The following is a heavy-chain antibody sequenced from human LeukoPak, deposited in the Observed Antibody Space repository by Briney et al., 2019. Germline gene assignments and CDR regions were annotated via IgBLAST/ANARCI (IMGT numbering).Heavy chain of an antibody. V-gene: IGHV3-30*02. CDR1: GFTFSSYG. CDR2: IRYDGSNT. J-gene: IGHJ4*02. Sequence: GGSLRLSCAASGFTFSSYGMQWVRQAPGKGLEWVAFIRYDGSNTYYADSVKGRFTISRDNSKNTLYLQMNSLRAEDTAVYYCAKERAPFDIAAAGLDYWGQGTLVTVSS. D-gene: IGHD6-13*01. CDR3: AKERAPFDIAAAGLDY.